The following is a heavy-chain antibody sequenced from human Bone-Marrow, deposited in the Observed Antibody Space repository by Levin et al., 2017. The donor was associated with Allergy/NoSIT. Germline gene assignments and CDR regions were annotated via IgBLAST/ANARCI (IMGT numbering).Heavy chain of an antibody. CDR1: GGSISGGGYY. CDR2: IYYSGNT. J-gene: IGHJ4*02. Sequence: SQTLSLTCTVSGGSISGGGYYWSWIRQHPGKGLEWIGYIYYSGNTYYNPSLKSRVIISVVTSKNQLSLTLTSVTVADTAVYYCARFNGYDFDYWGQGTLVTVSS. D-gene: IGHD5-12*01. V-gene: IGHV4-31*03. CDR3: ARFNGYDFDY.